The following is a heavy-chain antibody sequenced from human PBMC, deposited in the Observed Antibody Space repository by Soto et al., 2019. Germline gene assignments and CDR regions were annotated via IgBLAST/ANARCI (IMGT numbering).Heavy chain of an antibody. CDR2: IYHSGST. V-gene: IGHV4-39*01. J-gene: IGHJ5*02. D-gene: IGHD3-22*01. CDR1: GGSISSSSYF. Sequence: SETLSLTCTVSGGSISSSSYFWGWIRQPPGKGLEWIGSIYHSGSTSDNPSLRSRVTISVDTSKNQFSLKLSSVTAADTAVYFCARHAGYSSGRRWFDPWGLGTQVTVSS. CDR3: ARHAGYSSGRRWFDP.